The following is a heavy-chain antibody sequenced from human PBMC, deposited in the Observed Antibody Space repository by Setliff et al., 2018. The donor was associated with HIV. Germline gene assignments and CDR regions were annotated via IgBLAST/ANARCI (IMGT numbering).Heavy chain of an antibody. Sequence: LSLTCTVSGGSISSETFSWNWIRQPAGKGLEWIGRIYTSGSTDYNPSLKSRVTISVDTSKNQFSLKLSSVTAADTAVYYCARGGYYYYFGVDVWGQGTTVTVSS. CDR2: IYTSGST. CDR1: GGSISSETFS. V-gene: IGHV4-61*02. J-gene: IGHJ6*02. CDR3: ARGGYYYYFGVDV. D-gene: IGHD3-16*01.